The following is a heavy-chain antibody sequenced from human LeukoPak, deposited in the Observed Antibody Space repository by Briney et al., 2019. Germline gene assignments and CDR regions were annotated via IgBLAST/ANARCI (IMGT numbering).Heavy chain of an antibody. CDR1: GYTFTSYY. J-gene: IGHJ4*02. CDR3: ARGQLYYDSSGYSGETGHFDY. V-gene: IGHV1-69*05. D-gene: IGHD3-22*01. CDR2: IIPIFGTA. Sequence: GASVKVSCKASGYTFTSYYMHWVRQAPGQGLEWMGGIIPIFGTANSAQKFQGRVTITTDESTSTAYMELSSLRSEDTAVYYCARGQLYYDSSGYSGETGHFDYWGQGTLVTVSS.